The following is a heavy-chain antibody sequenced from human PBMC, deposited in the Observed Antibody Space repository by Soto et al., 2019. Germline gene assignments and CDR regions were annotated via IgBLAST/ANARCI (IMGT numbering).Heavy chain of an antibody. J-gene: IGHJ4*02. V-gene: IGHV4-4*02. Sequence: QVQLQESGPGLVKPSETLSLTCAVSGDSISTNNWWSWVRQPPGKGLEWIGEIYHSGSTNYNPSLKSRVTISADRSKNQVSLRLNSVTAADTAVYFCARDTHWGLGDWGQGTLVIVSS. CDR3: ARDTHWGLGD. CDR2: IYHSGST. CDR1: GDSISTNNW. D-gene: IGHD7-27*01.